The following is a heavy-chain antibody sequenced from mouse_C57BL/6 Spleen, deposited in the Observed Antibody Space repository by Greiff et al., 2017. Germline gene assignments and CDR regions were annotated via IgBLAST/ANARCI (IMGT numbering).Heavy chain of an antibody. CDR3: ARKGEYDSFAY. CDR2: IDPSDSYT. Sequence: VQLQQPGAELVMPGASVKLSCKASGYTFTSYWMHWVKQRPGQGLEWIGEIDPSDSYTNYNQKFKGKSTLTVDKSSSTAYMQLSSLTSEDSAVYYCARKGEYDSFAYWGQGTLVTVS. CDR1: GYTFTSYW. J-gene: IGHJ3*01. V-gene: IGHV1-69*01. D-gene: IGHD2-12*01.